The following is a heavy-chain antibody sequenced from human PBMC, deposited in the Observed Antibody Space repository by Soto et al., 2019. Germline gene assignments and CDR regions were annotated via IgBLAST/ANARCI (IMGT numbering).Heavy chain of an antibody. Sequence: GGSLRLSCAASGFTLSSYWMSWVRQAPGKGLEWVANIKQDGSEKYYVDSVKGRFTISRDNAKNSLYLQMNSLRAEDTAVYYCARGYSGYDLHYYYYMDVWGKGTTVTVSS. D-gene: IGHD5-12*01. J-gene: IGHJ6*03. CDR1: GFTLSSYW. CDR3: ARGYSGYDLHYYYYMDV. V-gene: IGHV3-7*01. CDR2: IKQDGSEK.